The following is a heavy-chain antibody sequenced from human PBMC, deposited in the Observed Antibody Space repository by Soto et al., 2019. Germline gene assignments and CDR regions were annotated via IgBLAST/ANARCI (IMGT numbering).Heavy chain of an antibody. V-gene: IGHV3-21*01. CDR3: ARGKRVGDPMFDY. Sequence: EVQLVESGGGLVKPGGSLRLSCVASGFDFSDYSINWVRQVPGKGLEWVSSLTTTTSTYIHYADSVTGRFTIFRDSTKNSVCLQMDSLKAEDTAIYYCARGKRVGDPMFDYWGQGTLVTVSS. J-gene: IGHJ4*02. D-gene: IGHD4-17*01. CDR2: LTTTTSTYI. CDR1: GFDFSDYS.